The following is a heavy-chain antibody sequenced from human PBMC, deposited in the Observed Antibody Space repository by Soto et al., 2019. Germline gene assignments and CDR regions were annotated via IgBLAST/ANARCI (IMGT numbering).Heavy chain of an antibody. CDR1: GFTFSSYD. CDR3: ARAVGIVGASVAFDI. CDR2: IGTAGDT. D-gene: IGHD1-26*01. V-gene: IGHV3-13*01. Sequence: GGSLRLSCAASGFTFSSYDMHWVRQATGKGLEWVSSIGTAGDTYYPGSVKGRFTISRENAKNSLYLQMNSLRAGDTALYYCARAVGIVGASVAFDIWGQGTMVTVSS. J-gene: IGHJ3*02.